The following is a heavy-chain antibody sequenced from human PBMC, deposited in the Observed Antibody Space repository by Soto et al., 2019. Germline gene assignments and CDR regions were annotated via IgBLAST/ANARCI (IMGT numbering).Heavy chain of an antibody. CDR2: ISGYNGKT. V-gene: IGHV1-18*01. CDR3: AREGPRPYYYYGMDV. J-gene: IGHJ6*02. Sequence: QVQLVQSGAEVKKPGASVKVSCKSSGYTFTMSGISWVRQAPGQGLEWMGWISGYNGKTNYEQKFKSRVTMTTDTSTNMAYMERRSLRSDDTAVYYCAREGPRPYYYYGMDVWGQGTTVTVSS. CDR1: GYTFTMSG.